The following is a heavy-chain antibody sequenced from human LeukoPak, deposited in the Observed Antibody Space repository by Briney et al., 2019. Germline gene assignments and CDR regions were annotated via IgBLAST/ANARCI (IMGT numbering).Heavy chain of an antibody. CDR3: AKVAAAGPAFDY. CDR2: ISGSGGSA. V-gene: IGHV3-23*01. J-gene: IGHJ4*02. Sequence: LPGGSLRLSCAASGFTFSSYAMSWVRQAPGKGLEWVSAISGSGGSAYYADSVKGRFTISRDNSKNTLYLQMNSLRAEDTAVYYCAKVAAAGPAFDYWGQGTLVTVSS. D-gene: IGHD6-13*01. CDR1: GFTFSSYA.